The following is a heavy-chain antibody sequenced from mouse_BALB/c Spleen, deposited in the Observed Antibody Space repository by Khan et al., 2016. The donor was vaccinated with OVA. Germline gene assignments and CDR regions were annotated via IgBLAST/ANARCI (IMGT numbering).Heavy chain of an antibody. Sequence: QVQLKQSGPGLVAPSQSLSITCTISGFSLTNYGVHWVRQPPGKGLEWLVVIWSDGSTTYNSALKSRLSISKDNSKSQVFSKMNSLQTDDTAMYSCARQPYYHYYVMDYWGQGTSVTVSS. CDR3: ARQPYYHYYVMDY. CDR2: IWSDGST. J-gene: IGHJ4*01. V-gene: IGHV2-6-1*01. D-gene: IGHD2-10*01. CDR1: GFSLTNYG.